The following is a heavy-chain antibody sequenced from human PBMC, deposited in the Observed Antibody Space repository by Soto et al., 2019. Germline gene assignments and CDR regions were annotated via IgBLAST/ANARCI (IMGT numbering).Heavy chain of an antibody. CDR1: GYTFTSYG. CDR3: ARAMITFGGVIPGY. D-gene: IGHD3-16*01. V-gene: IGHV1-18*01. CDR2: ISAYNGNT. Sequence: ASVKVSCKASGYTFTSYGISWVRQAPGQGLEWMGWISAYNGNTNYAQKLQGRVTMTTDTSTSTAYMELRSLRSDDTAVYYCARAMITFGGVIPGYRAQRTLVTVSS. J-gene: IGHJ4*02.